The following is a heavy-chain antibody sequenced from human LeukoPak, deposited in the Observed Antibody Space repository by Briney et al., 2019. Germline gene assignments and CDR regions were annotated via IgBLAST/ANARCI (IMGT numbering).Heavy chain of an antibody. D-gene: IGHD1-26*01. CDR2: IIPIFGTA. CDR3: ARLSGSSTTDFDY. Sequence: ASVKVSCKASGGTFSSYAISWVRQAPGQGFEWMGGIIPIFGTANYAQKFQGRVTITADESTSTAYMELSSLRSEDTAVYYCARLSGSSTTDFDYWGQGTLVTVSS. V-gene: IGHV1-69*13. J-gene: IGHJ4*02. CDR1: GGTFSSYA.